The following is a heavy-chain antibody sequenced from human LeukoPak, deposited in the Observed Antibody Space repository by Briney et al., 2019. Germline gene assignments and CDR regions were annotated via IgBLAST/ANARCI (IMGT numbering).Heavy chain of an antibody. CDR2: ISGSGGIT. V-gene: IGHV3-23*01. CDR1: GFTFSNYA. J-gene: IGHJ4*02. D-gene: IGHD6-13*01. CDR3: AKSGREYSSSWYNFDY. Sequence: GGSLRLSCAASGFTFSNYAMSWVRQAPGKGLAWVSAISGSGGITFYADSVKGRFTISRDSSKNTVYLQMNSRRAEDTAVYYCAKSGREYSSSWYNFDYWGQGTLVTVSS.